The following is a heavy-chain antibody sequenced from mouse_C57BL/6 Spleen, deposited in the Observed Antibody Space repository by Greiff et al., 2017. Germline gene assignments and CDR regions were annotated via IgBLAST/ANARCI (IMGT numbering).Heavy chain of an antibody. CDR1: GYTFTSYW. V-gene: IGHV1-55*01. Sequence: VQLQQPGAELVKPGASVKMSCKASGYTFTSYWITWVKPRPGQGLEWIGDIYPGSGSTNYNEKFKSKATLTVDTASSTAYMQLSSLTSEDSAVYYCARSMTARATTWLAYWGQGTLVTVSA. J-gene: IGHJ3*01. D-gene: IGHD3-2*01. CDR2: IYPGSGST. CDR3: ARSMTARATTWLAY.